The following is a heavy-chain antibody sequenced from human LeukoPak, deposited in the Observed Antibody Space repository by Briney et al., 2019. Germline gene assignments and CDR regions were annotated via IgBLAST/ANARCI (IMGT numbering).Heavy chain of an antibody. V-gene: IGHV4-39*07. Sequence: SETLSLTCTVSGGSISSSSYYWSWIRQPPGKGLEWIGEINHSGSTNYNPSLKSRVTISVDTSKNQFSLKLSSVTAADTAVYYCARIMVRGVIIMRTDAFDIWGQGTMVTVSS. D-gene: IGHD3-10*01. CDR3: ARIMVRGVIIMRTDAFDI. J-gene: IGHJ3*02. CDR1: GGSISSSSYY. CDR2: INHSGST.